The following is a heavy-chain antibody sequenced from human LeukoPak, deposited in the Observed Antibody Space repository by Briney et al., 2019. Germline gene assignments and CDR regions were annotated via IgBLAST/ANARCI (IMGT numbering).Heavy chain of an antibody. CDR3: ATLPIAAAGTHDY. CDR2: INPNSGGT. CDR1: GYTFTGYY. Sequence: APVKVSCKASGYTFTGYYMHWVRQAPGQGLEWMGWINPNSGGTNYAQKFQGRVTMTRDTSVSTAYMELSRLRSDDTAVYYCATLPIAAAGTHDYWGQGTLVTVSS. D-gene: IGHD6-13*01. J-gene: IGHJ4*02. V-gene: IGHV1-2*02.